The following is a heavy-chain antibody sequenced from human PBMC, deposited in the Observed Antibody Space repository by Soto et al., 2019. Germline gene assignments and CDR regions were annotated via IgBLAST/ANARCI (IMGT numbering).Heavy chain of an antibody. CDR1: GFTFSSYA. D-gene: IGHD3-22*01. Sequence: PGGSLRLSCAASGFTFSSYAMSWVRQAPGKGLDWVSAISGSGGSTYYADSVKGRFTISRDNSKNTLYLQMNSLRAADTAVYYCARGLYYYDSSAYMGYWGQGTLVTVSS. CDR2: ISGSGGST. V-gene: IGHV3-23*01. CDR3: ARGLYYYDSSAYMGY. J-gene: IGHJ4*02.